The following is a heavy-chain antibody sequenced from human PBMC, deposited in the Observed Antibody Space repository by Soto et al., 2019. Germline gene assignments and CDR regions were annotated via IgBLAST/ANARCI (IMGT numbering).Heavy chain of an antibody. CDR2: INQDGSEK. Sequence: EVQLVEAGGGLVQPGGSLRLSCAAFGSTLSRYWMNWVRQAPGKGLEWVANINQDGSEKSYVDSVKGRFSISRDNAQNSLHLQMNSLRVDDTAVYYCVTGQWELDYWGQGTLVTVSS. D-gene: IGHD1-26*01. CDR3: VTGQWELDY. J-gene: IGHJ4*02. V-gene: IGHV3-7*03. CDR1: GSTLSRYW.